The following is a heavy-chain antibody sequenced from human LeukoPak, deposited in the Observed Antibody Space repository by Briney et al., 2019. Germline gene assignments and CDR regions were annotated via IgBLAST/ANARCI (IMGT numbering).Heavy chain of an antibody. V-gene: IGHV1-18*01. Sequence: GASVKVSCKASGYTFTSYGSSWVRQAPGQGLEWMGWISAYNGNTNYAQKRQGRVTVTTDTSTSTAYMELRSLRSDATAVYYCARDMSPFSSSWINWFDPWGQGTLVTVSS. CDR1: GYTFTSYG. CDR2: ISAYNGNT. J-gene: IGHJ5*02. CDR3: ARDMSPFSSSWINWFDP. D-gene: IGHD6-13*01.